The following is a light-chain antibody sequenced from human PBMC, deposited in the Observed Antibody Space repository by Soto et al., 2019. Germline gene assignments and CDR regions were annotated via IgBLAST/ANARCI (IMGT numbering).Light chain of an antibody. J-gene: IGKJ1*01. Sequence: EIVLMQSPGTLSLSPGERVTRSCRASQSVSSTYLAWYQHKPGQAPRLLIYGAFSRATGIPDRFSGSGSGTDFTLTISRLEPEDFAVYYCHQYGSSPWTFGQGTKVDIK. V-gene: IGKV3-20*01. CDR3: HQYGSSPWT. CDR2: GAF. CDR1: QSVSSTY.